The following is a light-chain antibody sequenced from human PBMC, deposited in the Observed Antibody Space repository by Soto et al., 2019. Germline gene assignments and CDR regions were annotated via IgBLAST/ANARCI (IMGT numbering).Light chain of an antibody. J-gene: IGKJ4*01. Sequence: EIVMTQSPATLSVSPGERATLSCRASQSVSSNLAWYQQKPGQAPRLLIYGASTRATGIPARFSGSGSGTEFTLTISSLQSEDFATYSCQQLNSYPLTFGGGTKVEIK. CDR3: QQLNSYPLT. CDR1: QSVSSN. CDR2: GAS. V-gene: IGKV3-15*01.